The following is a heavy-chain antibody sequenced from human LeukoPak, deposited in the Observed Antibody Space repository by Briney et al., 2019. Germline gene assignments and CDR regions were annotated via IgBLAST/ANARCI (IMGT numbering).Heavy chain of an antibody. J-gene: IGHJ5*02. V-gene: IGHV3-48*03. CDR1: GFTFSSYE. CDR3: ARPVDTAMVNVWFAP. D-gene: IGHD5-18*01. CDR2: ISSSGSTI. Sequence: WGSLRLSCAASGFTFSSYEMNWVSQPQGKGMEWDSYISSSGSTIYYANSVKGRLSISRHNAKHSLYLQMNSLGAADTAVYYCARPVDTAMVNVWFAPWGQGTLVTVSS.